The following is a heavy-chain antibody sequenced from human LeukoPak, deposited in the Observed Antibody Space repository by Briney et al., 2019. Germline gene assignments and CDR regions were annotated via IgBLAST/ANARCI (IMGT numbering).Heavy chain of an antibody. CDR1: GFTFSTYW. Sequence: GESLRLSCAAAGFTFSTYWMHWVRQVPGKGLVWVSRINSDGRTTGYADSVKGRFTISRDNAKNSLYLQMNSLRAEDTAVYYCARGSPQVTMIVVVFDYWGQGTLVTVSS. CDR2: INSDGRTT. D-gene: IGHD3-22*01. V-gene: IGHV3-74*01. CDR3: ARGSPQVTMIVVVFDY. J-gene: IGHJ4*02.